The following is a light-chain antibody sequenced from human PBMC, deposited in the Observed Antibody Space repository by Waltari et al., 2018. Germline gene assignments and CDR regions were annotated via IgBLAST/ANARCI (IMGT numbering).Light chain of an antibody. CDR2: DAS. CDR3: QHYSSAPNT. J-gene: IGKJ2*01. CDR1: QSVSSNY. V-gene: IGKV3-20*01. Sequence: EIVLTQSPGTLSLFPGVRATLSCKASQSVSSNYLAWYQQTPGQAPRLLIHDASSRATGIPDRFSGSGSGTDFTLTISGLEPEDFAVYFCQHYSSAPNTFGQGTRLEIK.